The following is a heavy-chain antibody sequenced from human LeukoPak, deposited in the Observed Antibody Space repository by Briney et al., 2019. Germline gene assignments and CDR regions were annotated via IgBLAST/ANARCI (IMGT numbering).Heavy chain of an antibody. CDR1: GGSISSYY. CDR3: ARVYGIYYYDSSGYLSAGWFDP. D-gene: IGHD3-22*01. V-gene: IGHV4-59*01. CDR2: IYYSGST. J-gene: IGHJ5*02. Sequence: PSETLSLTCTVSGGSISSYYWSWIRQPPGKGLEWIGYIYYSGSTNYNPSLKSRVTISVDTSKNQFSLKLSSVTAADTAVYYCARVYGIYYYDSSGYLSAGWFDPWGQGTLVTVSS.